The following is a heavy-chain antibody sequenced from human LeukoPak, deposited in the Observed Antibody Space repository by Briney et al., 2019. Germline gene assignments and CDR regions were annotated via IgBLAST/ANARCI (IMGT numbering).Heavy chain of an antibody. J-gene: IGHJ6*03. Sequence: NPGGSLRLSCAASGFTLSDYYMIWIRQAPGMGLEWVSYISSSGSTIHDADCAKGRFTISRDNAKNSLYLQMNSLRAEDTAVYYCARNRKYRSGWNGGTLGYYFYMDVWGKGTTVTVSS. D-gene: IGHD6-19*01. CDR2: ISSSGSTI. V-gene: IGHV3-11*01. CDR1: GFTLSDYY. CDR3: ARNRKYRSGWNGGTLGYYFYMDV.